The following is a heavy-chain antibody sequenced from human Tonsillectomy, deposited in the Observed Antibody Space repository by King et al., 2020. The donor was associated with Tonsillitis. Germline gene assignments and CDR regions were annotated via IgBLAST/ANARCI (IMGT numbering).Heavy chain of an antibody. CDR2: IRTKPNSYAT. J-gene: IGHJ4*02. Sequence: VQLVESGGGLVQPGGSLKLSCAASGFTFTGSVIHWARQASGKGLEWVGRIRTKPNSYATAYAASVKGRFTISRDDSKNTAYLQMNGLKTDDTAVYYCATQDDYWGQGTLVTVSS. CDR1: GFTFTGSV. CDR3: ATQDDY. V-gene: IGHV3-73*02.